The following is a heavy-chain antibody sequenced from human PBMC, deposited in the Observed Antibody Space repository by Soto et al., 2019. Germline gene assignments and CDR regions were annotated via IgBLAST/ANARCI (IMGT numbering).Heavy chain of an antibody. CDR2: IIPIFGTA. CDR3: ARYDVDTAMVSDY. CDR1: GGTFNSYA. D-gene: IGHD5-18*01. V-gene: IGHV1-69*13. Sequence: SSVKVSRTASGGTFNSYAISWVRQAPGQGLEWMGGIIPIFGTANYAQKFQGRVTITADESTSTAYMELSSLRSEDTAVYYCARYDVDTAMVSDYWGQGTLVTVSS. J-gene: IGHJ4*02.